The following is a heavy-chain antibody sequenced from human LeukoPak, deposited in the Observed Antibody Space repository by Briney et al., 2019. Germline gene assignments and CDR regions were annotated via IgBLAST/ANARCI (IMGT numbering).Heavy chain of an antibody. J-gene: IGHJ3*02. CDR3: ARPGYSRDHDAFDI. CDR2: IYYSGST. V-gene: IGHV4-39*01. D-gene: IGHD6-13*01. CDR1: GGSISSISYY. Sequence: PSETLSLTCTVSGGSISSISYYWGWIRQPPGKGLEWIGSIYYSGSTYYNPSLKSRVTISVDTSKSQFSLKLSSVTAADTAVYYCARPGYSRDHDAFDIWGQGTMVTVSS.